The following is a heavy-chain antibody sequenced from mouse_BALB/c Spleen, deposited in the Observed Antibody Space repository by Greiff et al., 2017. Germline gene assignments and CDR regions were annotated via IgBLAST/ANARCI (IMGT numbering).Heavy chain of an antibody. CDR3: ARVRGNYFYAMDY. Sequence: EVKLMESGGGLVQPGGSRKLSCAASGFTFSDYGMAWVRQAPGKGPEWVAFISNLAYSIYYADTVTGRFTISRENAKNTLYLEMSSLRSEDTAMYYCARVRGNYFYAMDYWGQGTSVTVSS. J-gene: IGHJ4*01. D-gene: IGHD2-1*01. V-gene: IGHV5-15*02. CDR1: GFTFSDYG. CDR2: ISNLAYSI.